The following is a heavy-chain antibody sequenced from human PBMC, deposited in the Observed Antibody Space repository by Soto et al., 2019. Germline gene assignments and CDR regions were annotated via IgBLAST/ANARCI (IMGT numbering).Heavy chain of an antibody. CDR2: IYYSGST. D-gene: IGHD4-17*01. V-gene: IGHV4-59*01. CDR1: GGSISSYY. CDR3: ARDRSVDYGGNQGWSNYYYYGMDV. Sequence: SETLSLTRTVSGGSISSYYWSWIRQPPGKGLGWIGYIYYSGSTNYNPSLKSRVTISVDTSKNQFSLKLSSVTAADTAVYYCARDRSVDYGGNQGWSNYYYYGMDVWGQGTTVTVSS. J-gene: IGHJ6*02.